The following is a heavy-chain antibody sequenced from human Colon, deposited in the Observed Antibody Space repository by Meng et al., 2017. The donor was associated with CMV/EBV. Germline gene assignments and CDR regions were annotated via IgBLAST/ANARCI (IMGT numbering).Heavy chain of an antibody. D-gene: IGHD1-26*01. V-gene: IGHV3-30*03. J-gene: IGHJ5*02. CDR3: ARQWATTQKWFDP. CDR2: ISYDGRNQ. Sequence: GGSLRLSCAASGFTFSSYWMHWVRQAPGKGLEWVATISYDGRNQYYGDSVKGRFIISRDNSNNTLYLQMNSLRVEDTATYYCARQWATTQKWFDPWGQGTLVTVSS. CDR1: GFTFSSYW.